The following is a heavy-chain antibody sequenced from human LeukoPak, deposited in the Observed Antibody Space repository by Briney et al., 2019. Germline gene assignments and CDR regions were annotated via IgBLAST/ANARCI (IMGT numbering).Heavy chain of an antibody. J-gene: IGHJ1*01. V-gene: IGHV4-30-2*01. CDR3: AGSPTEYFQH. CDR2: IYHSGST. CDR1: GGSISSGGYS. Sequence: SEILSLTCAVSGGSISSGGYSWSWIRQPPGKGLEWIGYIYHSGSTYYNPSLKSRVTISVDRSKNQFSLKLSSVTAADTAVYYCAGSPTEYFQHWGQGTVVTVSS.